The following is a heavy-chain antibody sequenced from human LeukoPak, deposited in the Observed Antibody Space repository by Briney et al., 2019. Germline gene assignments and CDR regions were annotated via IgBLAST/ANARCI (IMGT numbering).Heavy chain of an antibody. Sequence: PGGSLRLSCAASGVNFSTYAMNWVRQVPGKGLEWVSLISDSGSTTYHADSVKGRSTISRDNSKNTLYLQMNSLSAEDSAVYYCAKKELLDYYYYGMDVWGQGTTVTVSS. D-gene: IGHD1-26*01. CDR2: ISDSGSTT. CDR3: AKKELLDYYYYGMDV. CDR1: GVNFSTYA. V-gene: IGHV3-23*01. J-gene: IGHJ6*02.